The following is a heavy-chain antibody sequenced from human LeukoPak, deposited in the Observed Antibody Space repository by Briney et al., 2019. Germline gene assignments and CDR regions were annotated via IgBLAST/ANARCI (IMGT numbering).Heavy chain of an antibody. CDR1: GGSISSSSYY. CDR3: ARADTAMVSFFDY. CDR2: IYYSGST. D-gene: IGHD5-18*01. V-gene: IGHV4-39*07. Sequence: PSETLSLTCTVSGGSISSSSYYWGCIRQPPGKGLEWIGSIYYSGSTYYNPSLKSRVTISVDTSKNQFSLKLSSVTAADTAVYYCARADTAMVSFFDYWGQGTLVTVSS. J-gene: IGHJ4*02.